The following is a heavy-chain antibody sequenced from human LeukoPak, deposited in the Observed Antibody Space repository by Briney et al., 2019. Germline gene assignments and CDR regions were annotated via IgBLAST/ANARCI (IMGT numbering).Heavy chain of an antibody. CDR2: IYYSGST. Sequence: SETLSLTCTVSGGSISSGGYYWSWIRQHPGKGLEWIGYIYYSGSTYYNPSLKSRVTISVDTSKNQFSLKLSSVTAADTAVYYCAGGRSGYYTYWGQGTLVTVSS. D-gene: IGHD3-3*01. V-gene: IGHV4-31*03. CDR1: GGSISSGGYY. J-gene: IGHJ4*02. CDR3: AGGRSGYYTY.